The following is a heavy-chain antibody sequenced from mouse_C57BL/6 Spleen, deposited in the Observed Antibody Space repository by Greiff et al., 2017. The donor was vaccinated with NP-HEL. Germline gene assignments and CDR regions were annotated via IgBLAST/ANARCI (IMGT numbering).Heavy chain of an antibody. D-gene: IGHD1-1*01. Sequence: EVQLVESGGGLVQPGGSMKLSCVASGFTFSNYWMNWVRQSPEKGLEWVAQIRLKSDNYATHYAESVKGRFTISRDDSKSSVYLQMNNLRAEDTGIYYCTGDGSSYRDYWGQGTTLTVSS. CDR2: IRLKSDNYAT. V-gene: IGHV6-3*01. CDR3: TGDGSSYRDY. J-gene: IGHJ2*01. CDR1: GFTFSNYW.